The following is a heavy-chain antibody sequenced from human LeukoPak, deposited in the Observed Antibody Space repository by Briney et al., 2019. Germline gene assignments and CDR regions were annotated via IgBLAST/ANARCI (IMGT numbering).Heavy chain of an antibody. CDR1: GFTFSSYA. D-gene: IGHD1-26*01. J-gene: IGHJ3*01. CDR3: ARLVGATTSAFDV. Sequence: GAFLRLSCAASGFTFSSYAMSWVRQAPGKGLEWVSSISSSGGTTYFAESMEGRFTISRDSSRNTLFLQMNSLRAEDTAIYYCARLVGATTSAFDVWGQGTMVTVSS. V-gene: IGHV3-23*01. CDR2: ISSSGGTT.